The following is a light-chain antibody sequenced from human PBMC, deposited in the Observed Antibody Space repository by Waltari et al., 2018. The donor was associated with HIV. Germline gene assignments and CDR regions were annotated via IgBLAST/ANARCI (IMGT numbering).Light chain of an antibody. CDR3: QSYDSSLTGSV. CDR2: GSG. V-gene: IGLV1-40*01. CDR1: SSNIAARYD. Sequence: QSVLTQPPSVSGAPGQRVTISCTGSSSNIAARYDIHWYQQLPGPAPKLLIYGSGNRPSGVPDRFSGSKSGTSASLAITGLQAEDEADYYCQSYDSSLTGSVFGGGTKLTVL. J-gene: IGLJ2*01.